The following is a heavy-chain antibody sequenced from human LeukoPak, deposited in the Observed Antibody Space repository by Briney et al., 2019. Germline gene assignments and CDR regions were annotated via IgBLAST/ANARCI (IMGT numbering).Heavy chain of an antibody. V-gene: IGHV3-66*01. J-gene: IGHJ5*02. D-gene: IGHD3-22*01. CDR3: ARAPSYYYDSSGYDPA. Sequence: GGSLRLSCAASGFTVSSNYMSWVRQAPGKGLEWVSVIYSGGSTYYADSVKGRFTISRDNSKNTLYLQMNSLRAEDTAVYYCARAPSYYYDSSGYDPAWGQGTLVTVSS. CDR2: IYSGGST. CDR1: GFTVSSNY.